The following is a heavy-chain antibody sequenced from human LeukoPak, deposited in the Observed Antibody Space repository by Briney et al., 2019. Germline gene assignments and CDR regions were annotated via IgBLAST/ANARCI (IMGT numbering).Heavy chain of an antibody. V-gene: IGHV1-18*01. Sequence: ASVKVSCKASGYRFTAYGIGWVRQAPGHGLEWVGWTSIYNGKTYYTQRFQDRVSMTTDTSTSTVYMELRSLRSDDTAVYYCARVCHIVVVTAEGGWFDPWGQGTLVTV. D-gene: IGHD2-21*02. CDR3: ARVCHIVVVTAEGGWFDP. CDR2: TSIYNGKT. CDR1: GYRFTAYG. J-gene: IGHJ5*02.